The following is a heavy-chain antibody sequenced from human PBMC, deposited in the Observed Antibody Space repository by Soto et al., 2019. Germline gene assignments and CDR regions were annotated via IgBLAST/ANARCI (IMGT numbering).Heavy chain of an antibody. CDR2: INHSGST. CDR3: AREPLQLLVRGYWYFDL. Sequence: SETLSLTCAVYGGSFSGYYWSWIRQPPGKGLEWIGEINHSGSTNYNPSLKSRVTISVDTSKNQFSLKLSSVTAADTAVYYCAREPLQLLVRGYWYFDLWGRGTLVTVSS. CDR1: GGSFSGYY. D-gene: IGHD2-2*01. V-gene: IGHV4-34*01. J-gene: IGHJ2*01.